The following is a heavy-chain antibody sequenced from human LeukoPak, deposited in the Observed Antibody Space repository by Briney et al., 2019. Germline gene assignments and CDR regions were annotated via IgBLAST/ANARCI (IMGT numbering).Heavy chain of an antibody. Sequence: GGPLRLSCAASGLTFSSYAMYWVRQAPGKGLEWVSAISATGDSTYYADSVKGRFTISRDNSKNTLYLQMNSLRAEDTAVYYCAKGSSANYYEYWGQGTLVTVSS. CDR1: GLTFSSYA. CDR3: AKGSSANYYEY. D-gene: IGHD3-22*01. CDR2: ISATGDST. V-gene: IGHV3-23*01. J-gene: IGHJ4*02.